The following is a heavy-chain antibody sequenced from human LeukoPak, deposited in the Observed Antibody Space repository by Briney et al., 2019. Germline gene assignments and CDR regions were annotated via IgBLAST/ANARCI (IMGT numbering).Heavy chain of an antibody. CDR1: GYTFTSYY. V-gene: IGHV1-46*01. D-gene: IGHD1-26*01. CDR3: ARRELAGSTAYFDY. J-gene: IGHJ4*02. CDR2: INPSGGST. Sequence: ASVKVSCKASGYTFTSYYIHWVRQAPGQGLEWMGIINPSGGSTNYAQDFQGRVTMTRDASASTVYMELSSLRSEDTAVYYCARRELAGSTAYFDYWGQGTLVTVSS.